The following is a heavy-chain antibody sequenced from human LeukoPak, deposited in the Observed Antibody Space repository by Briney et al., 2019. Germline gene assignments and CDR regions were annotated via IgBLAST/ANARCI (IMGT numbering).Heavy chain of an antibody. D-gene: IGHD6-19*01. J-gene: IGHJ4*02. CDR3: ARHHGIAVAGYYFDY. CDR2: IYYSGST. Sequence: ASETLSLTCTVSGGSISSSSYYWGWIRQPPGKGLEWIGSIYYSGSTYYNPSLKSRVTISVDTSKNQFSLKLSSVTAEGTAVYYCARHHGIAVAGYYFDYWGQGTLVTVSS. V-gene: IGHV4-39*01. CDR1: GGSISSSSYY.